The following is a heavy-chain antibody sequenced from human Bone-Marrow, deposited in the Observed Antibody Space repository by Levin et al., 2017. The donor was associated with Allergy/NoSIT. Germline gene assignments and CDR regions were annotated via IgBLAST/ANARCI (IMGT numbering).Heavy chain of an antibody. CDR1: GFSFSIAW. CDR2: IKSNTDGGTT. CDR3: TTMTMIAIHPDY. Sequence: MSGGSLRLSCAASGFSFSIAWMNWVRQAPGKGLEWVGQIKSNTDGGTTDYAAPVKGRFTISRDDSKNMLYLQMSSLKTEDSAVYYCTTMTMIAIHPDYWGQGTLVTVSS. V-gene: IGHV3-15*07. D-gene: IGHD3-22*01. J-gene: IGHJ4*02.